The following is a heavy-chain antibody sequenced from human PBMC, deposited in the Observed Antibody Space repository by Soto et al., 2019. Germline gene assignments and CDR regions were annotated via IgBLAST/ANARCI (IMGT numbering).Heavy chain of an antibody. CDR3: ATRSGGGGAFDF. V-gene: IGHV3-48*03. CDR1: GFTFYTYE. Sequence: ESVGGLVQPGGSLRLSCAAFGFTFYTYEMNWVRQAPGKGLEWVSYISSSGSTTYYADSVKGRFTISRDNAKNSLYLQMNSLRAEDTAIYYCATRSGGGGAFDFWGQGTMVTVSS. D-gene: IGHD3-10*01. J-gene: IGHJ3*01. CDR2: ISSSGSTT.